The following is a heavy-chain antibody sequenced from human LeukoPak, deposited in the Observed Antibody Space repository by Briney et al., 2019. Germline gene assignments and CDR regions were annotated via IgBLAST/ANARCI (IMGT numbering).Heavy chain of an antibody. D-gene: IGHD4-11*01. V-gene: IGHV3-74*01. Sequence: GGSLRLSCAASGFTLSSYWIHWVRQAPGKGLVWVSRINSDGRRTTYEDSVKGRFTISRDNAKNTLYLQMNSLRTEDTAVYYCAKTTGRADYSSDGGYYGLDVWGQGTTVTVSS. J-gene: IGHJ6*02. CDR2: INSDGRRT. CDR1: GFTLSSYW. CDR3: AKTTGRADYSSDGGYYGLDV.